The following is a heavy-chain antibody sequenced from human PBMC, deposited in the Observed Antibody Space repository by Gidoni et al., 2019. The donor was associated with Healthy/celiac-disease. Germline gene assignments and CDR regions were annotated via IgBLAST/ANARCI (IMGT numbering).Heavy chain of an antibody. Sequence: EVQLVESGGGLVKPGGSLRLSCAASGCTFSNAWLNWVRQAPGKGLEWVGRIKSKTDGGTTDYAAPVKGRFTISRDDSKNTLYLQMNSLKTEDTAVYYCTTDLLRYFDWLPPPTYMDVWGKGTTVTVSS. J-gene: IGHJ6*03. CDR1: GCTFSNAW. CDR3: TTDLLRYFDWLPPPTYMDV. CDR2: IKSKTDGGTT. V-gene: IGHV3-15*07. D-gene: IGHD3-9*01.